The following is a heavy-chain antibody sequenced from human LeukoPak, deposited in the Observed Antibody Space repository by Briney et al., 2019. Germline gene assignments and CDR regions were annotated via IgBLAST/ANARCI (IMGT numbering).Heavy chain of an antibody. J-gene: IGHJ5*02. CDR3: VKDLRHRSTCNCYGWFDP. Sequence: GGSLRLSCAASGFTFNAYAMSWVRQAPGKGLVWVSAISPSGDNMYYADSVKGRFIISRDNSKNTLSLQMNSLRVEDTATYYCVKDLRHRSTCNCYGWFDPWGQGTLVTVSS. CDR1: GFTFNAYA. D-gene: IGHD2/OR15-2a*01. CDR2: ISPSGDNM. V-gene: IGHV3-23*01.